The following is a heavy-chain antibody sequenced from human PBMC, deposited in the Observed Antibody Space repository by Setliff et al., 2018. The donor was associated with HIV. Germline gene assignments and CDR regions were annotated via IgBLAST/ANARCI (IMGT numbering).Heavy chain of an antibody. Sequence: SETLSLTCTVSGGSISRGDYYWNWIRQPAGKGLEWIGHIYTSGSTSGSTNYNPSLKSRVTISVDMSKNQFSLKLNSVTAADTAVYYCVTDDKVAFDVWGRGTMVTVSS. V-gene: IGHV4-61*09. J-gene: IGHJ3*01. CDR1: GGSISRGDYY. CDR2: IYTSGSTSGST. CDR3: VTDDKVAFDV.